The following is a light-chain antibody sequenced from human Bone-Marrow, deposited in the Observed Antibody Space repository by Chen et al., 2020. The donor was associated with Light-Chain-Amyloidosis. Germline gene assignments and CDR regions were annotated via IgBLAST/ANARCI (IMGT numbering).Light chain of an antibody. CDR2: STS. CDR1: TGAVTSGYY. V-gene: IGLV7-43*01. Sequence: QTVVTQEPSLTVSPGGTVTLTCTSSTGAVTSGYYPNWFQQKPGQAPRALIYSTSNNLAWTPARFAGSLLGGKAALTLSGVQPEGEAEYYCLLYYGGAGVFGGGTKLTVL. J-gene: IGLJ3*02. CDR3: LLYYGGAGV.